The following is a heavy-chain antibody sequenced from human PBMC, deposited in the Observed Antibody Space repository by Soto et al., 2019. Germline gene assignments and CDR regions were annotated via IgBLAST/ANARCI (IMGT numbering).Heavy chain of an antibody. J-gene: IGHJ4*02. CDR3: ARRSSSWYFDC. CDR1: GFTFSSYA. CDR2: ISGSGGST. V-gene: IGHV3-23*01. D-gene: IGHD6-13*01. Sequence: EVQLLESGGGLVQPGGSLRLSCAASGFTFSSYAMNWVRQAPGKGLEWVSVISGSGGSTYYTDSVKGRFTISRDNSKNTLYLQMNSLRAEDTALYYCARRSSSWYFDCWGQGTLVTVSS.